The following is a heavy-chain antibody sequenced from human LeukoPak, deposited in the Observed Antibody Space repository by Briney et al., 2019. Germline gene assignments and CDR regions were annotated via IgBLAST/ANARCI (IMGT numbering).Heavy chain of an antibody. V-gene: IGHV3-11*04. Sequence: PGGSLRLSCAASGFTFSDYYMSWIRQVPGKGLEWVSYISSSGSTIYYADSVKGRFTISRDNAKNSLYLQMNSLRAEDTAVYYCARIKEEAWGIAVAGELDYWGQGTLVTVSS. CDR1: GFTFSDYY. CDR2: ISSSGSTI. J-gene: IGHJ4*02. D-gene: IGHD6-19*01. CDR3: ARIKEEAWGIAVAGELDY.